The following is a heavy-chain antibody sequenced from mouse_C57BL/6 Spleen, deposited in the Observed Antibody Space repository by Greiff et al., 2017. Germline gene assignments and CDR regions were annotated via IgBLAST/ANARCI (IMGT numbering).Heavy chain of an antibody. CDR1: GFTFSDYY. Sequence: EVMLVESEGGLVQPGSSMKLSCTASGFTFSDYYMAWVRQVPEKGLEWVANINYDGSSTYYLDSLKSRFIISRDNAKNMLYLQMSSLKSEDTATYYGARDQSRHYAMDYWGQGTSVTVSS. CDR2: INYDGSST. V-gene: IGHV5-16*01. D-gene: IGHD1-1*01. J-gene: IGHJ4*01. CDR3: ARDQSRHYAMDY.